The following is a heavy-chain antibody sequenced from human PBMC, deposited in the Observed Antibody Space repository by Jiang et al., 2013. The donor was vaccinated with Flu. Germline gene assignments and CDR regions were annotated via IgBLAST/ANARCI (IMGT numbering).Heavy chain of an antibody. V-gene: IGHV4-59*13. CDR2: IYYSGSA. J-gene: IGHJ5*02. D-gene: IGHD3-22*01. Sequence: TCTVSGGSISSYYWSWMRQPPGKGLEWIGYIYYSGSANYNPSLKSRVTISVDTSKNQFSLKLNSVTAADTAVYYCARELPYSSGSGIDPWGQGTLVTVSS. CDR1: GGSISSYY. CDR3: ARELPYSSGSGIDP.